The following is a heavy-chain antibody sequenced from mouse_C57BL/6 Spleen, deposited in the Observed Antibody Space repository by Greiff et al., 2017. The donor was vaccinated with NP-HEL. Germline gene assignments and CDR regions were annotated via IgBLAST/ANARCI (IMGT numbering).Heavy chain of an antibody. Sequence: DVKLVESGGGLVKPGGSLKLSCAASGFTFSSYAMSWVRQTPEKRLEWVATISDGGSYTYYPDNVKGRFTISRDNAKNNLYLQMSHLKSEDTAMYYCARDRGGTDYFDYWGQGTTLAVSS. CDR2: ISDGGSYT. D-gene: IGHD4-1*01. CDR1: GFTFSSYA. J-gene: IGHJ2*01. V-gene: IGHV5-4*01. CDR3: ARDRGGTDYFDY.